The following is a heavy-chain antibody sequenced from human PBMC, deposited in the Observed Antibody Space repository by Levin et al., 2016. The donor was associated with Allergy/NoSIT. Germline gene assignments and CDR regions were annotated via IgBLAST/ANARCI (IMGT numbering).Heavy chain of an antibody. CDR2: ISARVEIT. D-gene: IGHD2-2*01. V-gene: IGHV3-23*01. CDR3: AKDRCDSARCIYGMDV. Sequence: VRQAPGKGLEWVSSISARVEITYYADSVKGRFTISRDSSKNTLYLQMNSLRAEDTAVYYCAKDRCDSARCIYGMDVWGRGTTVTVSS. J-gene: IGHJ6*02.